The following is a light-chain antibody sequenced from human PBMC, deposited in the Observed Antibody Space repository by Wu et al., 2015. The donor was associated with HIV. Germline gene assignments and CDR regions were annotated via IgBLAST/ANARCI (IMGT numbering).Light chain of an antibody. V-gene: IGKV3-15*01. CDR3: QQRNNWPLT. J-gene: IGKJ5*01. Sequence: VVMTQSPATLSVSSGERATLSCRASQSVSNKLAWYQQKPGQAPRLLMSGASTRATGIPARFSGSGSGTDFTLTISSQEPEDFAVYYCQQRNNWPLTFGQGTRLEIK. CDR1: QSVSNK. CDR2: GAS.